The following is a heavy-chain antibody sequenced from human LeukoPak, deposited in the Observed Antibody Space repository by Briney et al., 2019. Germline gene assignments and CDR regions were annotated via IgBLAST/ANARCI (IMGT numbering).Heavy chain of an antibody. V-gene: IGHV1-69*05. CDR2: IIPIFGTA. CDR3: ARSRPHDSSGYYDAFDI. Sequence: SVKVSCKASRGTLSSYAISWVRQAPGQGLEWMGGIIPIFGTANYAQKFQGRVTITTDESTSTAYMELSSLRSEDTAVYYCARSRPHDSSGYYDAFDIWGQGTMVTVSS. J-gene: IGHJ3*02. D-gene: IGHD3-22*01. CDR1: RGTLSSYA.